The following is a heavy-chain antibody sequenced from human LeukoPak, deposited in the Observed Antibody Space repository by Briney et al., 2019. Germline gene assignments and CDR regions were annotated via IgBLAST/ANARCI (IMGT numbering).Heavy chain of an antibody. CDR3: ARHFAYSSSSYFDY. J-gene: IGHJ4*02. D-gene: IGHD6-6*01. CDR2: VYYTGST. V-gene: IGHV4-59*08. CDR1: GGSVSNYY. Sequence: SETLALTCSVSGGSVSNYYWSWIRQPPGKALEGIGYVYYTGSTNYTPSLKSRVTMFEDKSKNQFSLRLYSVTVADTAVYYCARHFAYSSSSYFDYWGQGSLVTVSS.